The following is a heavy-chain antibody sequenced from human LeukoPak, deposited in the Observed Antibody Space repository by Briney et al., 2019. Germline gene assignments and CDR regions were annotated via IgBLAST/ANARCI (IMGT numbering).Heavy chain of an antibody. CDR1: GGTFSSYA. D-gene: IGHD3-3*01. CDR2: IIPIFGTA. CDR3: ASLGGFLEWFYFDY. J-gene: IGHJ4*02. V-gene: IGHV1-69*13. Sequence: VASVKVSCKASGGTFSSYAISWVRQAPGQGLEWMGGIIPIFGTANYAQKFQGRVTITADESTSTAYMELSSLRSEDTAVYYCASLGGFLEWFYFDYWGQGTLVTVSS.